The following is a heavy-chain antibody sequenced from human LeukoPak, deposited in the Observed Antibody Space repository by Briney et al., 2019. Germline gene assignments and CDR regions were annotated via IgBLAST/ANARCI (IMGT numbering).Heavy chain of an antibody. CDR3: AKDASSGYYYTTNFDY. CDR2: ISGSGGST. CDR1: GFTFSSHA. V-gene: IGHV3-23*01. J-gene: IGHJ4*02. Sequence: GGSLRLSCAASGFTFSSHAMSWVRQAPGKGLEWVSAISGSGGSTYYADSVKGRFTISRDNSKNTLYLQMNSLRAEDTAVYYCAKDASSGYYYTTNFDYWGQGTLVTVSS. D-gene: IGHD3-22*01.